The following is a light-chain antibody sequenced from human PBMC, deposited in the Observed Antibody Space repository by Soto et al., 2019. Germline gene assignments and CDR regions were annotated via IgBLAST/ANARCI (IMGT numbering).Light chain of an antibody. CDR2: GSS. CDR1: QSVSATY. V-gene: IGKV3-20*01. CDR3: QQYNRYWT. Sequence: EVVLTQSPGTLSLSPGERATLSCRASQSVSATYIAWYQQKSGQAPRLILYGSSSRATGVPDRFSGSGSGTEFTLTISSLFPDDFATYYCQQYNRYWTFGQGTKVEIK. J-gene: IGKJ1*01.